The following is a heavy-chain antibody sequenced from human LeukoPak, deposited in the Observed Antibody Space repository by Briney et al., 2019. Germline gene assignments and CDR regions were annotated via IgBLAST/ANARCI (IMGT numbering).Heavy chain of an antibody. CDR1: GGSISSYY. D-gene: IGHD4-17*01. CDR2: IYYSGST. J-gene: IGHJ5*02. Sequence: SETLSLTCTVSGGSISSYYWSWIRQPPGKGLEWIGYIYYSGSTNYNPSLKSRVTISVDTSKNQFSLRLSSVTAADTAVYYCTRDTGTTGEVKFDPWGQGTLVTVSP. V-gene: IGHV4-59*01. CDR3: TRDTGTTGEVKFDP.